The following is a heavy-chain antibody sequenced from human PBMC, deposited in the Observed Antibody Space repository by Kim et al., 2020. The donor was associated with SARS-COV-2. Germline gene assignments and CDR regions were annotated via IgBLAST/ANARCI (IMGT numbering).Heavy chain of an antibody. J-gene: IGHJ4*02. Sequence: EGGGTVDGESVKGRFTVSRDNAKNTLYLQLSSLRDDDTAVYYCVQGSFFSYWGQGTLVTVSS. V-gene: IGHV3-74*01. D-gene: IGHD1-26*01. CDR2: EGGGT. CDR3: VQGSFFSY.